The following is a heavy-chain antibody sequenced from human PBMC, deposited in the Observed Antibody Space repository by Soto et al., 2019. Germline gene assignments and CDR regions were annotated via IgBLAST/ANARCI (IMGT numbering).Heavy chain of an antibody. D-gene: IGHD6-19*01. J-gene: IGHJ3*02. CDR3: ARPESTVFLAVAGTPDAFDI. V-gene: IGHV1-24*01. Sequence: GASVKVSCTVSGYTLTELSMHLVRQAPGKWLEWMGGFDPEDGETIYAQKFPGRVTMTEDTSTDTAYMELRTLRSDDTAVYYCARPESTVFLAVAGTPDAFDIWGQGTMVTVSS. CDR1: GYTLTELS. CDR2: FDPEDGET.